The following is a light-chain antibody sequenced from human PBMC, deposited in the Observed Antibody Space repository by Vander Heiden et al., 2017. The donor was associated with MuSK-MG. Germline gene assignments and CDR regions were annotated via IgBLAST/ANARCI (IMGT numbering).Light chain of an antibody. V-gene: IGKV3-20*01. J-gene: IGKJ1*01. Sequence: EIVLTQSPGTLSLSPGERATVSCRASQSVSSSYVAWYKQKPGQPPRLLIYAASRRATGVQDRFSGSGSGTDFTLTIRRLEPEDFAVYYCQQYGNSLWTFGQGTKVEIK. CDR2: AAS. CDR3: QQYGNSLWT. CDR1: QSVSSSY.